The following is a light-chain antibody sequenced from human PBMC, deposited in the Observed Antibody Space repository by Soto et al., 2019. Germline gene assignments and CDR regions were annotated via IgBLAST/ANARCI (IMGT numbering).Light chain of an antibody. CDR3: QQYGSSTT. CDR2: GAS. J-gene: IGKJ5*01. CDR1: QSVSSN. V-gene: IGKV3-20*01. Sequence: EIVLTQSPGTLSLSPGERATLSCRASQSVSSNLAWYQQKPGQAPRLLIYGASTRATGIPARFSGSGSGTDFTLTISRLEPEDFAVYYCQQYGSSTTFGQGTRLENK.